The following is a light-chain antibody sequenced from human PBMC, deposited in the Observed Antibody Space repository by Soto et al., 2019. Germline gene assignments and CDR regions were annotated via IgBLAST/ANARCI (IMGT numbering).Light chain of an antibody. CDR3: GADHGSGSNFVV. Sequence: QSVLTQPPSASASLGASVTLTCTLSSGYSNYKVDWYQQRPGKGPRFVMRVGTGGIVGSKGDGIPDRFSVLGSCLNRYLTIKNIQEEDESDYHCGADHGSGSNFVVFGGGTKVTVL. J-gene: IGLJ2*01. CDR2: VGTGGIVG. CDR1: SGYSNYK. V-gene: IGLV9-49*01.